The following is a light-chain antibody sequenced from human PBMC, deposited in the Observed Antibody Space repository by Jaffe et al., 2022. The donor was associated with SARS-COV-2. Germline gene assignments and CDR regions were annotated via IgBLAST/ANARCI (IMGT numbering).Light chain of an antibody. CDR3: QQSHSSPYT. V-gene: IGKV1-39*01. Sequence: DIQMTQSPYSLSASVGDRITITCRASQSISTYLNWYQQKPEKAPKLLIYTTSTLQSGVPSRFSGRGFGTDFTLTISDLQPEDFATYYCQQSHSSPYTFGQGTKLEIK. J-gene: IGKJ2*01. CDR1: QSISTY. CDR2: TTS.